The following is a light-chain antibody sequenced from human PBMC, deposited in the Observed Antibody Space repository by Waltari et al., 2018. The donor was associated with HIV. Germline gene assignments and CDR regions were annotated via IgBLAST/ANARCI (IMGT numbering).Light chain of an antibody. V-gene: IGLV2-14*01. CDR2: EFS. CDR1: SNDVGGYNY. CDR3: SSYTISNTRV. J-gene: IGLJ3*02. Sequence: QSALTQPASVSGSPGQSITISCTGTSNDVGGYNYVSWYQQHPGKAPKLMIYEFSNRPAGVSYRFSGSKSGNTASLTISGLQTEDEADYYCSSYTISNTRVFGGGTTLTVL.